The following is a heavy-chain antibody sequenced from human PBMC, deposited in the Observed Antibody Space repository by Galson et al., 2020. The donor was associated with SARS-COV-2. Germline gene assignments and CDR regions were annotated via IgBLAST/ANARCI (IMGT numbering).Heavy chain of an antibody. CDR1: GFTFNTYS. V-gene: IGHV3-21*01. CDR3: ARDLRYDSSGYDY. Sequence: LSLTCAASGFTFNTYSMNWVRQAPGKGLEWVSSISSSGDYIYYADSVKGRFTISRDNAKNSLYLQMDSLRAEDTAVYYCARDLRYDSSGYDYWGQGTLVSVSS. D-gene: IGHD3-22*01. CDR2: ISSSGDYI. J-gene: IGHJ4*02.